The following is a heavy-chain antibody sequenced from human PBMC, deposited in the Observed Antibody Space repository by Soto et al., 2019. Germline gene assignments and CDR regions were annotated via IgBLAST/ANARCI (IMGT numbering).Heavy chain of an antibody. J-gene: IGHJ6*03. CDR1: GFTFTSSA. D-gene: IGHD5-12*01. Sequence: GPPVKVSCKASGFTFTSSAMQWVRQARGQRLEWIGWIVVGSGNTNYAQKIQERVTITRDMSASTAYMELSSLRSEDTAVYYCATHHSGYDFGDYYYYYYMDVWGKGTTVTVSS. V-gene: IGHV1-58*02. CDR2: IVVGSGNT. CDR3: ATHHSGYDFGDYYYYYYMDV.